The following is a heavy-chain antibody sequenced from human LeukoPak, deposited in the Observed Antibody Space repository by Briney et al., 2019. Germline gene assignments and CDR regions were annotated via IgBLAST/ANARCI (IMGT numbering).Heavy chain of an antibody. Sequence: GGALRLSCAASGFTFSSYDMTWVRQAPGKGLEWVANIKQDGSEKYYVDSVKGRFTISRDNAKNSLYLQMNSLRAEDTAVYYCARDGSGWGGNWFDPWGQGTLVTVSS. CDR3: ARDGSGWGGNWFDP. J-gene: IGHJ5*02. CDR1: GFTFSSYD. D-gene: IGHD6-19*01. V-gene: IGHV3-7*01. CDR2: IKQDGSEK.